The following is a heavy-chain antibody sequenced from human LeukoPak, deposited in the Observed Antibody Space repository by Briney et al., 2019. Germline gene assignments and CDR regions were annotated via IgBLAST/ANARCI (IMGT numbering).Heavy chain of an antibody. CDR2: ISYAVTYI. V-gene: IGHV3-21*01. D-gene: IGHD3-16*01. Sequence: GGSLRLSGAACAFILNAYNRNWLRQAPGNGLEWVSSISYAVTYIYYADSVKGRFTIARDNAQNSLYLQMNSLRVEDTAVYYCARGGGYWGQGTLVTVSS. J-gene: IGHJ4*02. CDR3: ARGGGY. CDR1: AFILNAYN.